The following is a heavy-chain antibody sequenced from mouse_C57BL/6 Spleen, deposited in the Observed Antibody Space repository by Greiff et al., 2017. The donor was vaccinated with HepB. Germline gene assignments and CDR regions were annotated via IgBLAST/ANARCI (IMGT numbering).Heavy chain of an antibody. CDR3: ALYYYGSSYYFDY. CDR1: GFNIKDYY. CDR2: IDPEDGET. Sequence: EVQLQQSGAELVKPGASVKLSCTASGFNIKDYYMHWVKQRTEQGLEWIGRIDPEDGETKYAPKFQGKATITADTSSNTAYLPLSSLTSEDTAVYYCALYYYGSSYYFDYWGQGTTLTVSS. J-gene: IGHJ2*01. V-gene: IGHV14-2*01. D-gene: IGHD1-1*01.